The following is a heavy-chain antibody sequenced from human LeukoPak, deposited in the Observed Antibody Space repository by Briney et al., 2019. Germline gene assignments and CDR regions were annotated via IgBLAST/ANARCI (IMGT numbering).Heavy chain of an antibody. J-gene: IGHJ6*03. CDR2: MNPNSGNT. V-gene: IGHV1-8*01. CDR1: GYTFTSYD. Sequence: GASVKVSCKASGYTFTSYDINWVRQATGQGLEWMGWMNPNSGNTGYAQKFQGRVTMTRNTSISTAYMELSSLRSEDTAVYYCARAKSRRREIVVVPAAWYRSPPYYYYYMDVWGKGTTVTVSS. D-gene: IGHD2-2*01. CDR3: ARAKSRRREIVVVPAAWYRSPPYYYYYMDV.